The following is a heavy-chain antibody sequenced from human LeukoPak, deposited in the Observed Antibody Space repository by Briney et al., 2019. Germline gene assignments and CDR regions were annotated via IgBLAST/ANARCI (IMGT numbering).Heavy chain of an antibody. V-gene: IGHV4-39*07. CDR3: ARDNSRLDY. J-gene: IGHJ4*02. CDR2: FFYSGNT. CDR1: GGSMNSSSLY. Sequence: SEILSLTCTVSGGSMNSSSLYWGWIRQPPGKGLEWIGSFFYSGNTYYNPSLKSRVTISADTSKNEFSLNLNSVTAADTAVYYCARDNSRLDYWGQGTLVTVSS.